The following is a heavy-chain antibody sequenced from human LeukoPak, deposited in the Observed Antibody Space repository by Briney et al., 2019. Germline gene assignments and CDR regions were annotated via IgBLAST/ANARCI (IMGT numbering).Heavy chain of an antibody. V-gene: IGHV1-2*02. J-gene: IGHJ4*02. CDR1: GYTFTGYY. D-gene: IGHD3-3*01. Sequence: GASVKVSCKASGYTFTGYYMHWVRQAPRQGLEWMGWINPNSGGTNYAQKFQGRVTMTRDTSISTAYMELSRLRSDDTAVYYCARKYYDFWSGYYPFDYWGQGTLVTVSS. CDR3: ARKYYDFWSGYYPFDY. CDR2: INPNSGGT.